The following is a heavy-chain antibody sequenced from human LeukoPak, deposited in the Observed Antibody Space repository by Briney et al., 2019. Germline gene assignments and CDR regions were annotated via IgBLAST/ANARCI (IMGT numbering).Heavy chain of an antibody. V-gene: IGHV3-48*01. Sequence: GGTLRLSCAASGFTFSSYSMNWVRQAPGKGLEWVSYISSDSSTIYYADSVKGRFTISRDNSENTLYLQMNSLRAEDTAVYYCAKDRGPITDYWGQGTLVTVSS. J-gene: IGHJ4*02. CDR2: ISSDSSTI. D-gene: IGHD5-12*01. CDR1: GFTFSSYS. CDR3: AKDRGPITDY.